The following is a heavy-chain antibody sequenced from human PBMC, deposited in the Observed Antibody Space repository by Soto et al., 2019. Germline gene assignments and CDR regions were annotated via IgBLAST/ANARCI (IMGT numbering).Heavy chain of an antibody. CDR2: ISAYNGNT. V-gene: IGHV1-18*04. D-gene: IGHD3-22*01. J-gene: IGHJ4*02. CDR1: GYTFTSYA. CDR3: ARVGRQSYYDGFPVY. Sequence: ASVKVSCKASGYTFTSYAISWVRQAPGQGLEWMGWISAYNGNTNYAQKLQGRATMTTDTSTSTAYMELRSLRSDDTAVYYCARVGRQSYYDGFPVYWGQGTLVTVSS.